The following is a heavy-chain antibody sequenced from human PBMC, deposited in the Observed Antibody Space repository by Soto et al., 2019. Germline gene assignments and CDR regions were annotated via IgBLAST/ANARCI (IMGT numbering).Heavy chain of an antibody. CDR3: ARGENDAFDI. CDR1: VYSISNAYY. CDR2: VYRSGNT. D-gene: IGHD3-10*01. Sequence: SETMSLTSAVSVYSISNAYYWAWIRQPPGKGLEWIASVYRSGNTYYNPSLKSRVTISVDTSKNHFSLKLISMNATDTAVYYCARGENDAFDIWGQGKMGT. V-gene: IGHV4-38-2*01. J-gene: IGHJ3*02.